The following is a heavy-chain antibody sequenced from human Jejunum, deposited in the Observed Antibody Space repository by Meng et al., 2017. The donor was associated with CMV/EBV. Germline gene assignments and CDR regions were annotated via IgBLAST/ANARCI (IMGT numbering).Heavy chain of an antibody. V-gene: IGHV3-23*01. CDR2: ISGSGSST. Sequence: SGFPFSNYAMSWARQAPGKGLEWVSTISGSGSSTYYADSVRGQFAISSDNSENTVYLQVHSLRAGDTAVYYCAKRSGYGANSFFDNWGQGTLVTVSS. CDR1: GFPFSNYA. J-gene: IGHJ4*02. D-gene: IGHD4-23*01. CDR3: AKRSGYGANSFFDN.